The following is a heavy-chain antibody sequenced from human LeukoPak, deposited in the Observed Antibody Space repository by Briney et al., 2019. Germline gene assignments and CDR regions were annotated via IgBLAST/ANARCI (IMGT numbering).Heavy chain of an antibody. CDR1: GFTFSDYR. D-gene: IGHD4-17*01. V-gene: IGHV3-21*06. CDR3: ARDMTTATTCYLQH. J-gene: IGHJ1*01. Sequence: GSLRLSCAASGFTFSDYRMNWVRQAPGKGLEGVSSISSMSTYRHYADSVKRRFTISRDNANNSLCLQMNSLRAEDTAVYYCARDMTTATTCYLQHWGQGTLVTVSS. CDR2: ISSMSTYR.